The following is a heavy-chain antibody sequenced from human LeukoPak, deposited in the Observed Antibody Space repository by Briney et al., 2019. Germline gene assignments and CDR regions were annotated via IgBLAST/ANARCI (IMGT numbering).Heavy chain of an antibody. V-gene: IGHV3-20*04. CDR3: ARDISSGWYFDY. Sequence: GGSLRPSCAASGFTFDDYGMSWVRQAPGKGLEWVSGINWNGGSTGFADSVKGRFTISRDNAKNSLYLQMKSLRAEDTALYYCARDISSGWYFDYWGQGTLVTVSS. J-gene: IGHJ4*02. CDR2: INWNGGST. CDR1: GFTFDDYG. D-gene: IGHD6-19*01.